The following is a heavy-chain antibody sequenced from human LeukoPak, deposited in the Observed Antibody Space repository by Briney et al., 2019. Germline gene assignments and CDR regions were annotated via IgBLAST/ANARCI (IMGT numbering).Heavy chain of an antibody. Sequence: ASVTVSCKASGYTFTGYFMHWVRQAPGQGLEWMGWINPNTGGTNYAQKFQGRFTMTRDTSISTAYMELSRLRSDDTAVYYCARASRITIFGAFNHWGQGTLVTVSS. CDR2: INPNTGGT. CDR1: GYTFTGYF. CDR3: ARASRITIFGAFNH. V-gene: IGHV1-2*02. J-gene: IGHJ4*02. D-gene: IGHD3-3*01.